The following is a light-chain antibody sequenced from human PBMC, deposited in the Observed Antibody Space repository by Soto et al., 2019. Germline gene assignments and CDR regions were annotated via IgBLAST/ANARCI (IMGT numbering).Light chain of an antibody. CDR1: RSVSSRY. CDR3: QQYGSSWLT. CDR2: GAS. J-gene: IGKJ4*01. Sequence: VLTQSPGTLSLSPGERATLSCRASRSVSSRYLAWYQQKPGQAPRLLIYGASSRATGIPDRFSGSGSGTDFTLTISRLEPEEFAVYYCQQYGSSWLTFGGGTKVDIK. V-gene: IGKV3-20*01.